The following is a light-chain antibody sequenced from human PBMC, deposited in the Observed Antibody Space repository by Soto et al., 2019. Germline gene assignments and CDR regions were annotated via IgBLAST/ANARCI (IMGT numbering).Light chain of an antibody. Sequence: EIVLTQSPGTLSLSPGERATLSCRASQSVSSSYLAWYQQKPGQAPRLLLYGASSRATGIPDRFSGSGSGPDFTLTISRLEPEYFAVYYCQQYGSSAWTFGQGTKVEIK. V-gene: IGKV3-20*01. CDR2: GAS. J-gene: IGKJ1*01. CDR1: QSVSSSY. CDR3: QQYGSSAWT.